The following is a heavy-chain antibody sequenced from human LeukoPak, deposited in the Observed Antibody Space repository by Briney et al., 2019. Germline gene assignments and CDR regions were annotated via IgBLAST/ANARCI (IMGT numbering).Heavy chain of an antibody. CDR2: IYSGGST. J-gene: IGHJ4*02. CDR1: GFTVSSNY. CDR3: ARVLYSSGWRTFDY. Sequence: GGSLRLSCAASGFTVSSNYMSWVRQAPGKGLEWVSVIYSGGSTYYADSVKGRFTISRDNSKNTLYLQMNSLRAEDTAVYYCARVLYSSGWRTFDYWGQGTLVTVSS. V-gene: IGHV3-66*01. D-gene: IGHD6-19*01.